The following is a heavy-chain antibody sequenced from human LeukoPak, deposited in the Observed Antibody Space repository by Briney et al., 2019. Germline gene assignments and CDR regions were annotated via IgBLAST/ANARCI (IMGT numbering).Heavy chain of an antibody. V-gene: IGHV3-7*04. CDR3: ARDAFDLPDY. CDR1: GFTVSGNY. Sequence: EGSLRLSCADSGFTVSGNYMRWVRQAPGKGLEWVANINQDGSEKNYVDSVKGRFTISRDNAKNSLYLQMNSLRAEDTAVYYCARDAFDLPDYWGQGTLVTVSS. D-gene: IGHD3-3*02. J-gene: IGHJ4*02. CDR2: INQDGSEK.